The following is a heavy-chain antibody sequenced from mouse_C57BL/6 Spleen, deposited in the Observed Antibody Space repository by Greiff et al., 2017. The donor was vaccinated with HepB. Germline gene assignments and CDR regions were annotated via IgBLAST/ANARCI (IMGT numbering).Heavy chain of an antibody. J-gene: IGHJ4*01. CDR2: ISYDGSN. V-gene: IGHV3-6*01. Sequence: VQLKESGPGLVKPSQSLSLTCSVTGYSITSGYYWNWIRQFPGNKLEWMGYISYDGSNNYNPSLKNRISITRDTSKNQFFLKLNSVTTEDTATYYCARTTTVVATRYAMDYWGQGTSVTVSS. CDR1: GYSITSGYY. D-gene: IGHD1-1*01. CDR3: ARTTTVVATRYAMDY.